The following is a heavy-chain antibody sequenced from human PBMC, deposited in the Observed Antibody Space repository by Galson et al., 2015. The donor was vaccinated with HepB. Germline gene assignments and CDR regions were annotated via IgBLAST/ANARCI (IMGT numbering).Heavy chain of an antibody. D-gene: IGHD4-17*01. CDR3: AREAAVVLPGDRTTVYYFDY. J-gene: IGHJ4*02. Sequence: SVKVSCKAPGGTFSTYAISWVRQAPGQGLEWMGGIIAIFGTANSAQKFQGRVTITADESTSTAYMELYSLKSEDTAVYYCAREAAVVLPGDRTTVYYFDYWGQGTLVTVSS. CDR2: IIAIFGTA. CDR1: GGTFSTYA. V-gene: IGHV1-69*13.